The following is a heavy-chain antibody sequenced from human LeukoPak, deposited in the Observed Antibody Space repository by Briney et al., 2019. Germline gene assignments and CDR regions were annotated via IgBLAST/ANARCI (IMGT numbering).Heavy chain of an antibody. D-gene: IGHD6-13*01. CDR3: AGSSCSPFRVGASFDI. CDR2: MNPNSGNK. J-gene: IGHJ3*02. V-gene: IGHV1-8*01. CDR1: RSTFTRYV. Sequence: GASVKVSRKASRSTFTRYVINWVRQATGQRLEWVGGMNPNSGNKGYAQKFQGRVTMTRITSISTSYMELSSLRSEGTAEYYCAGSSCSPFRVGASFDIWGQGTMVTVSS.